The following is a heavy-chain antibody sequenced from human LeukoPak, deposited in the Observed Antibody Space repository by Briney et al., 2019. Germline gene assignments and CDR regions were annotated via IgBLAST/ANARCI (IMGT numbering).Heavy chain of an antibody. D-gene: IGHD5-18*01. CDR3: AREYSYGYYFDY. J-gene: IGHJ4*02. CDR2: IYHSGST. V-gene: IGHV4-30-2*01. Sequence: SETLSLTCAVSGGSISSGGYSWSWIRQPPGQGLEWIGYIYHSGSTYYNPSLKSRVTISVDRSKNQFSLKLSSVTAADTAVYYCAREYSYGYYFDYWGQGTLVTVSS. CDR1: GGSISSGGYS.